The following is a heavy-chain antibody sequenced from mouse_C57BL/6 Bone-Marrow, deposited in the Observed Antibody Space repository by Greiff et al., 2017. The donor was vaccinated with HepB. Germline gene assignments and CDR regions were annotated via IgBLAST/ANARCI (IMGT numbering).Heavy chain of an antibody. CDR2: INPSTGGT. V-gene: IGHV1-42*01. Sequence: EVQLQQSGPELVKPGASVKISCKASGYSFTGYYMNWVKQSPEKSLEWIGEINPSTGGTTYNQKFKAKATLTVDKSSSTAYMQLKSLTSEDSAVYYCASSPSYCCSSPFAHWGKGTLVTVSA. CDR3: ASSPSYCCSSPFAH. J-gene: IGHJ3*01. D-gene: IGHD1-1*01. CDR1: GYSFTGYY.